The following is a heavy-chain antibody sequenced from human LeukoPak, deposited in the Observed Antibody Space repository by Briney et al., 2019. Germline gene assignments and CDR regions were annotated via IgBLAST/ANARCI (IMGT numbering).Heavy chain of an antibody. J-gene: IGHJ4*02. Sequence: ASVKVSCKASGYTFTSYDLNWVRQATGQGLEWMGWMSPNSGNTGYAQKFQGRVTMTRNTSISTAYMELSSLRSEDTAVYYCARGRASGWYFDYWGRGTLVTVSS. CDR2: MSPNSGNT. CDR1: GYTFTSYD. CDR3: ARGRASGWYFDY. V-gene: IGHV1-8*01. D-gene: IGHD6-19*01.